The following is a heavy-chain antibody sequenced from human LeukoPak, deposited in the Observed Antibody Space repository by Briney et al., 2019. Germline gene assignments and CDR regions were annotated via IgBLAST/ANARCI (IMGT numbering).Heavy chain of an antibody. CDR3: ARDVQLSS. CDR1: GFTFIGAA. Sequence: GGSLTHTFAASGFTFIGAAMSWVRQAPGEGLEWVSLISYSGANSYYTDSVRGRFTISKDNSKDTLFLQMNSLRAEDTAIYYCARDVQLSSWGQGTMVTVSS. CDR2: ISYSGANS. D-gene: IGHD3-16*02. J-gene: IGHJ3*01. V-gene: IGHV3-23*01.